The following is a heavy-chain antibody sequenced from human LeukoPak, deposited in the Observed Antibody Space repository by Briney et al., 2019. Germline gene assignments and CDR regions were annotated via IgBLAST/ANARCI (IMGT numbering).Heavy chain of an antibody. CDR2: ISGSGGST. J-gene: IGHJ4*02. CDR3: AKDWIGEFYFDY. CDR1: GFTFSSYA. D-gene: IGHD3-10*01. Sequence: GGSLRLSCAASGFTFSSYAMSWVRQAPGKGLEWVSAISGSGGSTYYADSVKGRFTISRDNSKNTPYLQMNSLRAEDTAVYYCAKDWIGEFYFDYWGQGTLVTVSS. V-gene: IGHV3-23*01.